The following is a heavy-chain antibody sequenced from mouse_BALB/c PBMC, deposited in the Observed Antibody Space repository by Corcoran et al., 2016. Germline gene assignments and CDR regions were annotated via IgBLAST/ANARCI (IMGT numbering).Heavy chain of an antibody. CDR3: ASGDRAMDY. CDR2: ISCYNGAT. CDR1: GYSFTGYY. D-gene: IGHD3-3*01. Sequence: LVKTGASVKISCKASGYSFTGYYLHCGKQSHGKSLEWIGYISCYNGATSYNQKFKGKATFTVDTSSSTAYMQFNSLTSEDSAVYYCASGDRAMDYWGQGTSVTVSS. V-gene: IGHV1S34*01. J-gene: IGHJ4*01.